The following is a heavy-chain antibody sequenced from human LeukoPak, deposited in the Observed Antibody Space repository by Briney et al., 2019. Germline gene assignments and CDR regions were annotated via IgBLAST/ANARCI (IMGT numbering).Heavy chain of an antibody. CDR1: GFTFSSYE. CDR2: ISSSGSTI. J-gene: IGHJ4*02. Sequence: GGSLRLSCAASGFTFSSYEMNWVRQAPGKGLEWGSYISSSGSTIYYADSVKGRFTISRDNAKNSLHLQMNSLRAEDTAVYYCARDLYTYDYVWGSYREFDYWGQGTLVTVSS. D-gene: IGHD3-16*02. CDR3: ARDLYTYDYVWGSYREFDY. V-gene: IGHV3-48*03.